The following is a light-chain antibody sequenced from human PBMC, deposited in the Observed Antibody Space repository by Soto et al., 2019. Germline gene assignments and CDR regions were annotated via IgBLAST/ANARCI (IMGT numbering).Light chain of an antibody. V-gene: IGKV1-39*01. CDR2: AAS. Sequence: DIQMTQSPSSLSASVGDRVTITCRASHNISSYLNWYQQNPGKAPKLLIYAASSLQSGVPSRFSGSGSGTDFTLTISSLQPEDFATYYCQQSYSTPRTFGQGTKVDIK. CDR3: QQSYSTPRT. J-gene: IGKJ1*01. CDR1: HNISSY.